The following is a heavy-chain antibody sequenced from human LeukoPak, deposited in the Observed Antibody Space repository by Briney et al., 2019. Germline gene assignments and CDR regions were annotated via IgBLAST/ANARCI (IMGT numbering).Heavy chain of an antibody. J-gene: IGHJ4*02. CDR3: ATDLGGYYSGSGTYWGSLDY. V-gene: IGHV3-15*01. Sequence: GGTLRLSCAASGFTFSNPHMGWGRQAPGKGLEWVGRIKRKSDGGTSDSAAPVKGRFTISRDDSKDTLYLQMNSLKTEDTAVYYCATDLGGYYSGSGTYWGSLDYWGQGTVVTVSS. D-gene: IGHD3-10*01. CDR2: IKRKSDGGTS. CDR1: GFTFSNPH.